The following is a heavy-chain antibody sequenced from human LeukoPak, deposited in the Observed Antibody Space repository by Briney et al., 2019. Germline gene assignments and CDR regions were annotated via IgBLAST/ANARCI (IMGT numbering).Heavy chain of an antibody. Sequence: GGSLRLSCAASGFTFSSYAMHWVRQAPGKGLEWVAVISYDGSNKYYADSVKGRFTISRDNSKNTLYLQMNSLRAEDTAVYYCAKVRKSAGYSSGWYYFDYWGQGTLVTVSS. J-gene: IGHJ4*02. D-gene: IGHD6-19*01. CDR3: AKVRKSAGYSSGWYYFDY. CDR2: ISYDGSNK. CDR1: GFTFSSYA. V-gene: IGHV3-30*04.